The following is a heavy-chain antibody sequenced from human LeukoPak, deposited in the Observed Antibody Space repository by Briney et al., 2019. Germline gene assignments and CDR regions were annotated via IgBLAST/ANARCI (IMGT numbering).Heavy chain of an antibody. J-gene: IGHJ3*02. Sequence: GGSLRLSCAASGFVFSTYEMDWVRQAPGKGLEWVSYISSSDGTTYYADSVKGRFTISRDNAKNSLSLQMNSLSAEDTAVYYCVRELVPQSINSGYDSFHIWGQGTMVTVSS. D-gene: IGHD5-12*01. CDR1: GFVFSTYE. V-gene: IGHV3-48*03. CDR2: ISSSDGTT. CDR3: VRELVPQSINSGYDSFHI.